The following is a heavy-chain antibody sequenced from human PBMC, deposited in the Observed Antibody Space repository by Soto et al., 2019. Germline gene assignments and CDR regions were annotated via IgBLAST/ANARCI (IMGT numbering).Heavy chain of an antibody. V-gene: IGHV4-59*01. J-gene: IGHJ6*02. CDR1: GGSTSSYY. Sequence: SETLSLTCTVPGGSTSSYYWSWIRQPPGKGLEWIGYIYYSGSTNYNPSLKSRVTISVDTSKKQFSLKLSSVTAADTAVYCCARVASLYYYDSSGHYGMDVWGQGTTVTVSS. D-gene: IGHD3-22*01. CDR2: IYYSGST. CDR3: ARVASLYYYDSSGHYGMDV.